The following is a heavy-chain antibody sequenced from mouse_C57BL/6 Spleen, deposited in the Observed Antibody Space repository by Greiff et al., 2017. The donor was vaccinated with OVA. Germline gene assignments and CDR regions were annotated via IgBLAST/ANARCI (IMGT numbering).Heavy chain of an antibody. CDR1: GYTFTGYW. D-gene: IGHD1-1*01. V-gene: IGHV1-9*01. J-gene: IGHJ3*01. CDR3: ARKGGYYGSSPAWFAY. Sequence: QVQLQQSGAELMKPGASVKLSCKATGYTFTGYWIEWVKQRPGHGLEWIGAILPGSGSTNYNEKFKGKATFTADTSSNTAYMQLSSLTTEDSAIYYGARKGGYYGSSPAWFAYWGQGTLVTVSA. CDR2: ILPGSGST.